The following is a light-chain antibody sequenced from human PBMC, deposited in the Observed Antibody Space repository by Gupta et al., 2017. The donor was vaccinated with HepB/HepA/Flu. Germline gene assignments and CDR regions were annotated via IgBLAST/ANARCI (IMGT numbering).Light chain of an antibody. CDR2: DTS. CDR3: QQYNNWHLT. J-gene: IGKJ4*01. CDR1: QSVSSG. Sequence: EIVMTQSPATLSVSPGERATLSCRASQSVSSGFLAWYQQKPGQAPRLLIYDTSSRATGIPDRFSGSGSGTDFTLTISSLQSEDFAVYYCQQYNNWHLTFGGGIKVEIK. V-gene: IGKV3D-15*01.